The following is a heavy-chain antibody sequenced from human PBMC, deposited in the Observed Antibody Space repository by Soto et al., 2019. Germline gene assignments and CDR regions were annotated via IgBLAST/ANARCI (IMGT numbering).Heavy chain of an antibody. D-gene: IGHD4-17*01. CDR1: GFTFTSSA. J-gene: IGHJ6*02. V-gene: IGHV1-58*01. Sequence: SVKVSCKASGFTFTSSAVQWVRQARGQRLEWVGWIVVGSGNTNYAQKFQERVTITRDMSTSTAYMELSSLRSEDTAVYYCAADTPTEDYYYYGMDVWGQGTTVTVSS. CDR2: IVVGSGNT. CDR3: AADTPTEDYYYYGMDV.